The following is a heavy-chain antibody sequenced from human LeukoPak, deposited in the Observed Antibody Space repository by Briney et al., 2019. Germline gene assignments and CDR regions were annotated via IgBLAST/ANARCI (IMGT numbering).Heavy chain of an antibody. V-gene: IGHV3-30*03. Sequence: GGSLRLSCAASGFTFSSYAMHWVRQAPGKGLEWVALISYDGSNNHYADSVKGRFTIARDDSKSTLYLQMNSLRAGDTAVYYCASGGDPYYYDSSGTPYYFDYWGQGTLVTVSS. CDR1: GFTFSSYA. D-gene: IGHD3-22*01. CDR2: ISYDGSNN. CDR3: ASGGDPYYYDSSGTPYYFDY. J-gene: IGHJ4*02.